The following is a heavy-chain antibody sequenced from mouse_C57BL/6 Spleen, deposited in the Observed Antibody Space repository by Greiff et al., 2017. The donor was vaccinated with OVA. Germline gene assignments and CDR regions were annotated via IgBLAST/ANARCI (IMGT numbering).Heavy chain of an antibody. J-gene: IGHJ4*01. CDR3: TRSPTDGYYAMDY. CDR1: GYTFTDYE. CDR2: IDPETGGT. V-gene: IGHV1-15*01. D-gene: IGHD2-3*01. Sequence: QVQLQQSGAELVRPGASVTLSCKASGYTFTDYEMHWVKQTPVHGLEWIGAIDPETGGTAYNQKFKGKAILTADKSSSTAYMELRSLTSEDSAVYYCTRSPTDGYYAMDYWGKGTSVTVSS.